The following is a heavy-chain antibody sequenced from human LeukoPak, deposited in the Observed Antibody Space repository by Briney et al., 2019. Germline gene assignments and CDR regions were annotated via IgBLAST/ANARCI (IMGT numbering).Heavy chain of an antibody. Sequence: PSETLSLTCTVYGASFSDYNRTWIRQAPGKGLEWIGELTHSGRTNYNPSLESRVTISVDASDNQFSLKLSSVTAADTAVYYCANFRDGYNSLFGAFDIWGQGTMVTVSS. V-gene: IGHV4-34*01. J-gene: IGHJ3*02. D-gene: IGHD5-24*01. CDR1: GASFSDYN. CDR3: ANFRDGYNSLFGAFDI. CDR2: LTHSGRT.